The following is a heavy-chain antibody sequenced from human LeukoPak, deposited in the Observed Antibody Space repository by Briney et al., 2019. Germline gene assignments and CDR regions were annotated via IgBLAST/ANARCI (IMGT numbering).Heavy chain of an antibody. CDR3: ARDFKVDY. CDR2: ISYDGSNK. J-gene: IGHJ4*02. Sequence: GGSLRLSCAASGFIFSSYAMHWVRQAPGKGLEWVAVISYDGSNKYYADSVKGRFTISRDNSKNTLYLQMNSLRAEDTAVYYCARDFKVDYWGQGTLVTVSS. V-gene: IGHV3-30-3*01. CDR1: GFIFSSYA.